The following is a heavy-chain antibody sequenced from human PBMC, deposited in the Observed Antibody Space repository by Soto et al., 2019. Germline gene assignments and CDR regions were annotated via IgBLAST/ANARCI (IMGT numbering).Heavy chain of an antibody. J-gene: IGHJ5*02. Sequence: QLQLQESGPGLVKPSETLSLTCIVSGGSISSSSHYWGWIRQPPGKGLEWLGSIHYSGSTYYNPSLKSRVTTSIDTSKNHFSLKLNSVTAADTAVYFCARHSTNWNSHWFDPWGQGTLVTVSS. CDR2: IHYSGST. CDR1: GGSISSSSHY. D-gene: IGHD1-7*01. CDR3: ARHSTNWNSHWFDP. V-gene: IGHV4-39*01.